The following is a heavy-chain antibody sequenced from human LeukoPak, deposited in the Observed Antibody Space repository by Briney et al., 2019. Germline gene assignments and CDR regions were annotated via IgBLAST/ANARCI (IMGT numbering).Heavy chain of an antibody. CDR2: IYPGDSDT. V-gene: IGHV5-51*01. Sequence: GASLQISCKGSGYNFTSYWIGWVRQLPGKGLEWMGIIYPGDSDTRYSPSFQGQVTISADKSISTAYLQWSSLKASDTAMYYCARHYGGNPATFDIWGQGTMVTVSS. CDR1: GYNFTSYW. D-gene: IGHD4-23*01. CDR3: ARHYGGNPATFDI. J-gene: IGHJ3*02.